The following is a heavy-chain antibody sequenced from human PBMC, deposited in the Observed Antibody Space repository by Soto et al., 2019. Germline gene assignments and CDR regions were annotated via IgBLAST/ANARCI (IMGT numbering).Heavy chain of an antibody. D-gene: IGHD1-26*01. Sequence: QVQLVESGGGVVQPGRSLRLSCAASGFTFSSYAMHWVRQAPGKGLEWVAVISYDGSKKYYADSVKGRFTISRDNSKNTLFVQMNSLRAEDTAVYYCARDDSGSNYVVDYWGQGTLVTVSS. CDR2: ISYDGSKK. J-gene: IGHJ4*02. CDR1: GFTFSSYA. V-gene: IGHV3-30-3*01. CDR3: ARDDSGSNYVVDY.